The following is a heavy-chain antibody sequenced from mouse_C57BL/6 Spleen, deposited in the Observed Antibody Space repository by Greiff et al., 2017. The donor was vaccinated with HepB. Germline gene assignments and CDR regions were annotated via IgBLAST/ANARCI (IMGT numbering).Heavy chain of an antibody. V-gene: IGHV3-8*01. Sequence: EVKVVESGPGLAKPSQTLSLTCSVTGYSITSDYWNWIRKFPGNKLEYMGYISYSGSTYYNPSLKSRISITRDTSKNQYYLQLNSVTTEDTATYYCARYYYDYDVSYAMDYWGQGTSVTVSS. CDR2: ISYSGST. J-gene: IGHJ4*01. CDR3: ARYYYDYDVSYAMDY. CDR1: GYSITSDY. D-gene: IGHD2-4*01.